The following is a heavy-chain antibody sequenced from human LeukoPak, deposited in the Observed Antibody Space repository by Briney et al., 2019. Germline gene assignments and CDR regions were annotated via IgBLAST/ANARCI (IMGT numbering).Heavy chain of an antibody. CDR3: AKDWWKSGFPTYLDY. CDR2: IRYDGSNK. CDR1: GFYFNLYG. V-gene: IGHV3-30*02. J-gene: IGHJ4*02. Sequence: PGGSLRVSCVVSGFYFNLYGMHWVRQAPGKGLEWVTFIRYDGSNKSYADSVKGRFTISRDNSKDTVYLQMNSLRGEDTAVYYCAKDWWKSGFPTYLDYWGQGTLVTVSS. D-gene: IGHD3-3*01.